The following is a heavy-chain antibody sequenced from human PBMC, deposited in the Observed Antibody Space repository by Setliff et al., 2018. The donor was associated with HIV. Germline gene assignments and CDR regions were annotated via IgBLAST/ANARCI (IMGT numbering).Heavy chain of an antibody. CDR3: ARVSPPPENYFYYYMDV. Sequence: PSETLSLTCTVSGGSISSHYWSWIRQPPGKGLEWIAYIYYSGTTSYNPSLKSRVTISVDTSKNQFSLKLSSVTAADTALYYCARVSPPPENYFYYYMDVWGKGTTVTVSS. V-gene: IGHV4-59*11. CDR1: GGSISSHY. J-gene: IGHJ6*03. CDR2: IYYSGTT.